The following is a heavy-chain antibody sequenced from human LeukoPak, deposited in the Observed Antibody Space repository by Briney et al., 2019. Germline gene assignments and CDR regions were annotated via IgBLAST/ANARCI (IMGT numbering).Heavy chain of an antibody. J-gene: IGHJ6*02. Sequence: GGSLRLSCAASGFTFSSYGMHWVRQAPGKGLEWVAVIWYDGSNKYYADSVKGRFTISRDNSKNTLYLQMNSLRAEDTAVYYCARAEKKYYYYGMDVWGQGTTVTVSS. V-gene: IGHV3-33*01. CDR3: ARAEKKYYYYGMDV. CDR1: GFTFSSYG. CDR2: IWYDGSNK.